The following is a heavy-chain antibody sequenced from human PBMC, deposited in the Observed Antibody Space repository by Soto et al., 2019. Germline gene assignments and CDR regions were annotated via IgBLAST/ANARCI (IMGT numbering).Heavy chain of an antibody. CDR2: IWYDGSEK. CDR1: GFSFSSYG. CDR3: ARSLGGGWDLDY. Sequence: QVQLVESGGGVVQPGGSLRLSCAASGFSFSSYGMHWVRQAPGKGLEWVAVIWYDGSEKSYEDSVKGRFTISRDNSRDTLYLQMNTLRAEDTAIYYCARSLGGGWDLDYWGQGTLVTVSS. J-gene: IGHJ4*02. D-gene: IGHD6-19*01. V-gene: IGHV3-33*01.